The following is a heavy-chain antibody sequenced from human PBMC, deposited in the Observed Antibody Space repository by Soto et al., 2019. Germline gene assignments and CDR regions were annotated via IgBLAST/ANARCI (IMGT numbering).Heavy chain of an antibody. Sequence: GGSLRLSCAASGFSFTHYRIHWVRQVPGKGLEWVCRVNADGSSTNYAGFAEGRFTISRDNSKNTAYLEMNNLRADDTALYYCAKAGDWNYVFDFWGQGTSVTVSS. CDR2: VNADGSST. CDR1: GFSFTHYR. J-gene: IGHJ4*02. V-gene: IGHV3-74*01. D-gene: IGHD1-7*01. CDR3: AKAGDWNYVFDF.